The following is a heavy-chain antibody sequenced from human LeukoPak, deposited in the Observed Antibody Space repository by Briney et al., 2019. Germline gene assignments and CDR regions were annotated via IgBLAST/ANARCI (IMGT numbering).Heavy chain of an antibody. Sequence: GGSLRLSCAASGFTFDDYTMHWVRQAPGKGLEWVGRIKSKTSGGTDYAESLKGRFIISRDDSKGTLFLQMNNLEAEDTAVYYCVIDDLYDSGGYFYDYFDYWGQGSLVTVTS. CDR1: GFTFDDYT. CDR2: IKSKTSGGT. V-gene: IGHV3-15*05. D-gene: IGHD3-22*01. J-gene: IGHJ4*02. CDR3: VIDDLYDSGGYFYDYFDY.